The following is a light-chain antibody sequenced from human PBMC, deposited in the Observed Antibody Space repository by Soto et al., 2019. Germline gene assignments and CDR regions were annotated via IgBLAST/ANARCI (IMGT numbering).Light chain of an antibody. CDR1: SSDVGYYNL. J-gene: IGLJ7*01. Sequence: QSALTQPVSVSGSPGPSVTISCTGTSSDVGYYNLVAWYQQHPGKAPKVLIYEVYKRPSGVSDRFSGSKSGNTASLTISGLQAEDEADYYCCSYAGVRGAVFGGGTQLTVL. V-gene: IGLV2-23*02. CDR2: EVY. CDR3: CSYAGVRGAV.